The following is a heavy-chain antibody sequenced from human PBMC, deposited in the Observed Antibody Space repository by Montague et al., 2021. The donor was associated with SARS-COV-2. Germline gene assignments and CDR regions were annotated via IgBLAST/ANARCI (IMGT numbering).Heavy chain of an antibody. J-gene: IGHJ4*02. V-gene: IGHV3-11*05. CDR1: GFTFSDYY. CDR2: ISSTSSYT. Sequence: SLRLSCAASGFTFSDYYMSWIRQAPGEGLEWVSYISSTSSYTNYADSVKGRFTVSGDNAKSSLYLHMNSLRPEDTAVYYCARGVPPVYWGQGTLVTVPS. CDR3: ARGVPPVY. D-gene: IGHD2-2*01.